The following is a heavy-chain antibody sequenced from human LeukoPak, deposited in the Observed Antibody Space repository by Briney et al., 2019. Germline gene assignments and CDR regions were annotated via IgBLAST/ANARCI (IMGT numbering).Heavy chain of an antibody. CDR1: GDSISSGGYY. J-gene: IGHJ5*02. CDR2: IYYTGST. Sequence: PSQTLSLTCTVSGDSISSGGYYWSWVRQHPGKDLEWIGYIYYTGSTYYNPSLKSRVTISVDTSKNQFSLKLSSVTAADTAVYYCARDRGVPAALGNWFDPWGQGTLVTVSS. D-gene: IGHD2-2*01. V-gene: IGHV4-30-4*01. CDR3: ARDRGVPAALGNWFDP.